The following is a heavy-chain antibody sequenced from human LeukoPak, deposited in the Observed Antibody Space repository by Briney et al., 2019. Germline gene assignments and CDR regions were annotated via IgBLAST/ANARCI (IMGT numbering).Heavy chain of an antibody. J-gene: IGHJ4*02. CDR1: GFTFSDHW. V-gene: IGHV3-7*03. D-gene: IGHD1-1*01. CDR3: AREVLGTASAFDY. Sequence: GGSLRLSCAASGFTFSDHWMHWVRQAPGKGLEWVANIHQHGGEKYYVDSVKGRFTISRDSTRNSLYLQMNSLRADDTAVYYCAREVLGTASAFDYWGQGTLVTVSS. CDR2: IHQHGGEK.